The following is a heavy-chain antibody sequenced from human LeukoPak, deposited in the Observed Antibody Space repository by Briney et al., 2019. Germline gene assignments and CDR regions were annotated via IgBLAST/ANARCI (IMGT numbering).Heavy chain of an antibody. V-gene: IGHV3-21*01. J-gene: IGHJ4*02. CDR3: ARGGLRYFDWFPRGGY. Sequence: GGSLRLSCAASGFIFSNYAMNWVRQAPGKGLEWVSSISRSSSYIYYADSVKGRFTLSRDNAKNSLYLQMNSLRAEDTAVYYCARGGLRYFDWFPRGGYWGQGTLVTVSS. CDR2: ISRSSSYI. D-gene: IGHD3-9*01. CDR1: GFIFSNYA.